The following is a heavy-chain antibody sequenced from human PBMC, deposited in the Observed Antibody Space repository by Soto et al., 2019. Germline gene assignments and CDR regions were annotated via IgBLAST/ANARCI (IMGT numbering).Heavy chain of an antibody. V-gene: IGHV4-31*03. CDR3: ASRYCSSTSCYATYDF. D-gene: IGHD2-2*01. J-gene: IGHJ4*02. CDR2: IYYGGST. Sequence: SETLSLTCTVSGASISSGGYYWTWIRQYPGKGLEWIGYIYYGGSTYHNPSLKSRVTISVDTSKNQFALKLSSVTAADTAVYYCASRYCSSTSCYATYDFWGQGTLVTVSS. CDR1: GASISSGGYY.